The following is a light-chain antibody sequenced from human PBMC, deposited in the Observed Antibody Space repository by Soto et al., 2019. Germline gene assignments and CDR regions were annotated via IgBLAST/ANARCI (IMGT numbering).Light chain of an antibody. J-gene: IGLJ1*01. CDR1: SSDVGGYNL. CDR3: CSYAGSSYG. Sequence: QSALTQPASVSGSPGQSITISCTGTSSDVGGYNLVSWYQQHPGKAPKLMLYEDSKRPSGVSNRFSGSKSGNTASLTISGLQAEDEADYYCCSYAGSSYGFGNGTKLTVL. CDR2: EDS. V-gene: IGLV2-23*01.